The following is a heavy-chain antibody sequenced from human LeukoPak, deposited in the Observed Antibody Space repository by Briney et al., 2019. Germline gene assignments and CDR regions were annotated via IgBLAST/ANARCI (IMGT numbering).Heavy chain of an antibody. J-gene: IGHJ4*02. Sequence: GGSLKLSCAASGFTFSSSYMTWVSQAPGKGLEWVSTLYSGGGTFYADSVKGRFTISRDNSKNTLDLHMSSLRAEDAAVYYCARAGGLPIAVAPIDCWGQETLVTVSS. CDR3: ARAGGLPIAVAPIDC. CDR1: GFTFSSSY. V-gene: IGHV3-53*01. CDR2: LYSGGGT. D-gene: IGHD6-19*01.